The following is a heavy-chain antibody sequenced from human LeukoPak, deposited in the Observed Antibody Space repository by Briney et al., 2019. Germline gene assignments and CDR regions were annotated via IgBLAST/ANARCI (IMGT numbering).Heavy chain of an antibody. Sequence: SETLSLTCTVSGGSISSSSYYWGWIRQPPGKGLEWIGTIYYNGRTYYNPSLKSRVTISVDTSKNQFSLNLRFVTAADTAVYYCARYHDSSDYWGQGTLVTVSS. J-gene: IGHJ4*02. D-gene: IGHD3-22*01. CDR2: IYYNGRT. V-gene: IGHV4-39*01. CDR1: GGSISSSSYY. CDR3: ARYHDSSDY.